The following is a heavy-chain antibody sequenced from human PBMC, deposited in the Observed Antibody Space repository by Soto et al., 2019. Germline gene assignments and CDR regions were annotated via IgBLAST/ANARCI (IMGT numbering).Heavy chain of an antibody. V-gene: IGHV1-69*02. CDR3: SSSSGELGWFAP. CDR1: GGTFSSYT. Sequence: SVKVSCKASGGTFSSYTISWVRQAPGQGLEWMGRIIPILGIANYAQKFQGRVTITTDKSTSTAYMELSSLRSEDTAVYYCSSSSGELGWFAPWGQGTLVPVSS. J-gene: IGHJ5*02. CDR2: IIPILGIA. D-gene: IGHD6-25*01.